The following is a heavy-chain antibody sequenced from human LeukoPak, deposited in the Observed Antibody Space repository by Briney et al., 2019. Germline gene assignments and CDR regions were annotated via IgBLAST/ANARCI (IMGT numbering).Heavy chain of an antibody. J-gene: IGHJ4*02. D-gene: IGHD2-8*02. CDR1: GFTFSSYG. CDR2: TVGGRPDT. Sequence: GGSLRLSCAASGFTFSSYGMHWVRQTPGKGLEWVAATVGGRPDTYHAESVKGRFTVSRDDSRDTLFLQMNRLSVDDTAIYYCTKAPLRSCSGAFCYPFDYWGQGTLVTVSS. V-gene: IGHV3-23*01. CDR3: TKAPLRSCSGAFCYPFDY.